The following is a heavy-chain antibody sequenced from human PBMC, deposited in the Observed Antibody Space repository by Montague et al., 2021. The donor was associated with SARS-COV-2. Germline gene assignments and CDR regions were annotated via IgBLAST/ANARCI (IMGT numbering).Heavy chain of an antibody. J-gene: IGHJ4*02. Sequence: CAISGDSVSSNSDSWDCIRQSPSSGIEWLRRTYYRSKWHNDYAVSVKSRITINPDTSKNQFSLQLKSVTPEDTAVYYCARGWVATIPHMDNWGQGSLVIVSS. V-gene: IGHV6-1*01. D-gene: IGHD5-12*01. CDR1: GDSVSSNSDS. CDR2: TYYRSKWHN. CDR3: ARGWVATIPHMDN.